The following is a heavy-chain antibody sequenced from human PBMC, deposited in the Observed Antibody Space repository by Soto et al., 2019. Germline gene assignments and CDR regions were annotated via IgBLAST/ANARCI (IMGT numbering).Heavy chain of an antibody. CDR1: GFTFSNAW. CDR2: IKSKTDGGTT. CDR3: TTNIAARPADYYYYGMDV. Sequence: GGSLRLSCAASGFTFSNAWMNWVRQAPGKGLEWVGRIKSKTDGGTTDCAAPVKGRFTISRDDSKNTLYLQMNSLKTEDTAVYYRTTNIAARPADYYYYGMDVWGQGTTVTVSS. J-gene: IGHJ6*02. D-gene: IGHD6-6*01. V-gene: IGHV3-15*07.